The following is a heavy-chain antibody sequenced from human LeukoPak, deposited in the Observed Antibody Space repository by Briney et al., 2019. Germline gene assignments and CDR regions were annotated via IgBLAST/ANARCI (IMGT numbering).Heavy chain of an antibody. CDR2: INPSGGST. D-gene: IGHD3-10*01. V-gene: IGHV1-46*01. CDR1: GYTFTSYY. CDR3: ARVRSRVRGAFDI. J-gene: IGHJ3*02. Sequence: ASGKVSCKASGYTFTSYYMHWVRQAPGQGLEWMGIINPSGGSTSYAQKFQGRVTLTRDTYTSTVYMELSSLRSEDTAVYYCARVRSRVRGAFDIWGQGTMVTVSS.